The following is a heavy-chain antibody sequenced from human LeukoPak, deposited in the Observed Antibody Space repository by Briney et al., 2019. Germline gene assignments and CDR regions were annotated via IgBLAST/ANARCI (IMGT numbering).Heavy chain of an antibody. J-gene: IGHJ4*02. V-gene: IGHV4-61*02. D-gene: IGHD6-6*01. CDR2: IYTSGST. CDR3: AMYSSSSNNDY. CDR1: GGSISSGSYY. Sequence: SETLSLTCTVSGGSISSGSYYWSWIRQPAGKGLEWIGRIYTSGSTNYNPSLKGRVTISVDTSKNQFSLKLSSVTAADTAVYYCAMYSSSSNNDYWGQGTLVTVSS.